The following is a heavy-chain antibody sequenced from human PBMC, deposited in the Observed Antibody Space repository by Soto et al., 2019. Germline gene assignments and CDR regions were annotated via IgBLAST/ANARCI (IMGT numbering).Heavy chain of an antibody. CDR2: ISGSGGSNYSQ. Sequence: VGSLRLSCVGSCFGLSSYAMSWVRRAPGKGLQWVSTISGSGGSNYSQYYADSVKGRFTVSRDKSKNTLYLQITSLRVEDTAVYYCAKTTGFHPLHWFDPWGHGTLVTVSS. J-gene: IGHJ5*02. V-gene: IGHV3-23*01. CDR3: AKTTGFHPLHWFDP. D-gene: IGHD3-9*01. CDR1: CFGLSSYA.